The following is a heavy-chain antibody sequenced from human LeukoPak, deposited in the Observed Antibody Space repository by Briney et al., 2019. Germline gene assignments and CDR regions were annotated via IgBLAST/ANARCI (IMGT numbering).Heavy chain of an antibody. Sequence: GGSLRLSCAASGFTFDYYGMSWVRQAPGKGLEWVSGINWSGGSTGYADSVKGRFTISRDNAKNSLYLQMNSLRAEDTALYYCATSRIAVAGRDYWGQGTLVTVSS. CDR3: ATSRIAVAGRDY. CDR1: GFTFDYYG. V-gene: IGHV3-20*04. D-gene: IGHD6-19*01. J-gene: IGHJ4*02. CDR2: INWSGGST.